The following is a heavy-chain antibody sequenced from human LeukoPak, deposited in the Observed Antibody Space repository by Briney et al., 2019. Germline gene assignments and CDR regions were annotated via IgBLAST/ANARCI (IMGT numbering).Heavy chain of an antibody. CDR1: GYTFTGYY. Sequence: ASVKVSCKASGYTFTGYYIHWVGQAPGQGLEYMGWISPNSGGTNYAQMFQGRVTMTSDTSINTAFMELRSLRSDDTAVFYCARVAHGQWHDFWGQGTLVTVSS. V-gene: IGHV1-2*02. D-gene: IGHD6-19*01. J-gene: IGHJ4*02. CDR2: ISPNSGGT. CDR3: ARVAHGQWHDF.